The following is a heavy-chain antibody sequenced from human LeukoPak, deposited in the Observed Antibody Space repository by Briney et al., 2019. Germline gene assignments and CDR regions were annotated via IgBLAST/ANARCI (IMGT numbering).Heavy chain of an antibody. Sequence: SETLSLTCTVSGGSINSNYWNWIRQPAGKGLEWIGRIYSSGSTSYKPSLKSRVTMSVDTSKNQFSLQLSSVAAADTAVYYCAREYYDYVWVGYRPYFFDFWGQGTLVTVSS. CDR2: IYSSGST. D-gene: IGHD3-16*02. CDR3: AREYYDYVWVGYRPYFFDF. J-gene: IGHJ4*02. V-gene: IGHV4-4*07. CDR1: GGSINSNY.